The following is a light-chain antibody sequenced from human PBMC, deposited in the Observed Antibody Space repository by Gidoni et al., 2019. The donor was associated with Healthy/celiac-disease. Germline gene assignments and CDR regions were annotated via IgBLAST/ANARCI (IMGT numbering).Light chain of an antibody. Sequence: QSALTQPASVSGSPGPSITISCTGTSSDVGSYNLVSWYQQHPGKAPKLMIYEGSKRPSGVSNRFSGSKSGNTASLTISGLQAEDEAYYYCCSYAGSSTFVVFGGGTKLTVL. V-gene: IGLV2-23*03. J-gene: IGLJ2*01. CDR1: SSDVGSYNL. CDR2: EGS. CDR3: CSYAGSSTFVV.